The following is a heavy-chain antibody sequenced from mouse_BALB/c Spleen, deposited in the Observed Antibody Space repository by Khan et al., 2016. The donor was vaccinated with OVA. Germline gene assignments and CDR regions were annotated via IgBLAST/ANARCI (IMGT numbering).Heavy chain of an antibody. V-gene: IGHV1-55*01. CDR3: ARRNYYGTVLFDY. CDR2: IYPGSGST. D-gene: IGHD1-1*01. CDR1: GYNFTSYW. Sequence: VQLQESGAELVKPGTSVKLSCKASGYNFTSYWINWVKLRPGQGLEWIGDIYPGSGSTKYNEKFKSKATLTVDTSSSTAYIQLISLASEDSALYYCARRNYYGTVLFDYWGQGTTLTVSS. J-gene: IGHJ2*01.